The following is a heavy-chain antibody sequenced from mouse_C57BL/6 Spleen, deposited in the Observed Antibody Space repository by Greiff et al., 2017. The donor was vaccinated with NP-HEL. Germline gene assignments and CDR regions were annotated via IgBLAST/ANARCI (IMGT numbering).Heavy chain of an antibody. CDR2: ISSGGSYT. CDR3: ARFTTVGDYFDY. CDR1: GFTFSSYG. J-gene: IGHJ2*01. Sequence: EVQGVESGGDLVKPGGSLKLSCAASGFTFSSYGMSWVRQTPDKRLEWVATISSGGSYTYYPDSVKGRFTISRDNAKNTLYLQMSSLKSEDTAMYYCARFTTVGDYFDYWGQGTTLTVSS. V-gene: IGHV5-6*01. D-gene: IGHD1-1*01.